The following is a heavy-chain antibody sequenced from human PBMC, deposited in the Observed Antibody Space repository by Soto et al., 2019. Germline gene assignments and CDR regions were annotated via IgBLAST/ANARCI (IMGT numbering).Heavy chain of an antibody. D-gene: IGHD6-19*01. CDR3: ARQVGYSSGYYFDY. Sequence: SETLSLTCTVSGGSISSSSYYWGWIRQPPGKGLEWIGSIYYSGSTYYNPSLKSRVTISVDTSKNQFSLKLSSVTAADTAVYYCARQVGYSSGYYFDYWGQGTLVTVSS. J-gene: IGHJ4*02. V-gene: IGHV4-39*01. CDR1: GGSISSSSYY. CDR2: IYYSGST.